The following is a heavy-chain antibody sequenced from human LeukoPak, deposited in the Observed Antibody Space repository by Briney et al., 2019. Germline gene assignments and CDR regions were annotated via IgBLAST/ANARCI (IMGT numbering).Heavy chain of an antibody. D-gene: IGHD1-26*01. CDR3: AKTLRELSGGAFDI. CDR1: GYTFTNYG. J-gene: IGHJ3*02. V-gene: IGHV1-18*01. Sequence: ASVKVSCKASGYTFTNYGISWVRQAPGQGLEWMGWISAYNGNTNYAQKLQGRVTMTTDTSTSTAYMELRSLRSDDTAVYYCAKTLRELSGGAFDIWGQGTMVTVSS. CDR2: ISAYNGNT.